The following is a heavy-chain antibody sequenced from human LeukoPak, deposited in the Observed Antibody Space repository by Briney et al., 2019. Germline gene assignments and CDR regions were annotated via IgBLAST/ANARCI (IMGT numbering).Heavy chain of an antibody. Sequence: SQTLSLTCTVSGGSISSGSYYWSWIRQPAGKGLEWIGRIYTSGSTNYNPSLKSRVTISVDTSKNQFSLKLSSVTAADTAVYYCVESGYYSFDAFDIWGQGTMVTVSS. J-gene: IGHJ3*02. CDR1: GGSISSGSYY. CDR2: IYTSGST. V-gene: IGHV4-61*02. CDR3: VESGYYSFDAFDI. D-gene: IGHD3-22*01.